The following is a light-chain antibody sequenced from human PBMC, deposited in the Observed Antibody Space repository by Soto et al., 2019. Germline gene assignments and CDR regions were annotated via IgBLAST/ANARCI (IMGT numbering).Light chain of an antibody. V-gene: IGKV3-20*01. CDR1: QSVSTY. J-gene: IGKJ5*01. CDR2: GAS. CDR3: QQYGSSP. Sequence: EIVVTQSPSTLSLSPGCRSTLPCRASQSVSTYLAWYQQKPGQAPRLLIYGASSRATGIPDKFSFSGSGTDFPLTISRLEPEDLAVYYCQQYGSSPLGQGTRLEIK.